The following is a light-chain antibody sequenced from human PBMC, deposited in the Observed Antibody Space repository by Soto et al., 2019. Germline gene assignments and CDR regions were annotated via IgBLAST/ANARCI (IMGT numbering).Light chain of an antibody. CDR2: EVS. CDR1: SSDVGAYNY. Sequence: SALTQPPSASGSPGQSVTISCTRTSSDVGAYNYVSWYQQHPGKAPKLVIYEVSKRPSGVPDRFSGSKSGNTASLTVSGLQAEDEADYYCSSHAGSKRVFGTGTKVTVL. J-gene: IGLJ1*01. V-gene: IGLV2-8*01. CDR3: SSHAGSKRV.